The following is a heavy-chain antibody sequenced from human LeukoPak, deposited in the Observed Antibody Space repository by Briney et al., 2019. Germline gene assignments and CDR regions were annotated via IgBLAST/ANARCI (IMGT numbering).Heavy chain of an antibody. V-gene: IGHV3-23*01. Sequence: PGGSLRPSCAASGFTFSSYAMSWVRQAPGKGLEWVSAISGSGGSTYYADSVKGRFTISRDNSKNTLYLQMNSLRAEDTAVYYCAKSPGYCSSTSCYGSFDYWGQGTLVTVSS. CDR2: ISGSGGST. J-gene: IGHJ4*02. CDR3: AKSPGYCSSTSCYGSFDY. D-gene: IGHD2-2*01. CDR1: GFTFSSYA.